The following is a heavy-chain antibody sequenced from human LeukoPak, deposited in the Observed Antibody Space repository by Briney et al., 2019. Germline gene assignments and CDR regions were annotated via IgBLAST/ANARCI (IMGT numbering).Heavy chain of an antibody. Sequence: ASVKVSCKASGYTFTGYYMHWVRQAPGQGLEWMGWINPNSGGTNYAQKFQGGVTMTRDTSISTAYMELSRLRSDDTAVYYCAREGCSSTSCYTSGWFDPWGQGTLVTVSS. V-gene: IGHV1-2*02. CDR2: INPNSGGT. CDR1: GYTFTGYY. CDR3: AREGCSSTSCYTSGWFDP. J-gene: IGHJ5*02. D-gene: IGHD2-2*02.